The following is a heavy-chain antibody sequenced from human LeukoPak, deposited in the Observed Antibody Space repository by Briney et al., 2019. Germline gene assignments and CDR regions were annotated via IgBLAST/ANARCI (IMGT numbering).Heavy chain of an antibody. J-gene: IGHJ4*02. D-gene: IGHD3-10*01. CDR2: ISAYNGNT. V-gene: IGHV1-18*01. Sequence: ASVKVSCKASGYTFTNYGATWVRQAPGQGLEWMGWISAYNGNTNYAQKFRGRVTMTTDTSTTTAYMELRSLRSDDTAMYYCAREWYYYTSGSYSHCDYWGQGTLVTVSS. CDR1: GYTFTNYG. CDR3: AREWYYYTSGSYSHCDY.